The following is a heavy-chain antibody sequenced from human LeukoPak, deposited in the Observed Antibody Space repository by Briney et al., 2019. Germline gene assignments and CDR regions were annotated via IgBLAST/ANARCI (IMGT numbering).Heavy chain of an antibody. CDR1: GGSFSGYY. J-gene: IGHJ3*02. CDR3: ARHMDYPPDRDAFDI. D-gene: IGHD3/OR15-3a*01. CDR2: INHSGST. Sequence: SETLSLTCAVYGGSFSGYYWGWIRQPPGKGLEWIGEINHSGSTNYNPSLKSRVTISVDTSKNQFSLKLSSVTAADTAVYYCARHMDYPPDRDAFDIWGQGTMVTVSS. V-gene: IGHV4-34*01.